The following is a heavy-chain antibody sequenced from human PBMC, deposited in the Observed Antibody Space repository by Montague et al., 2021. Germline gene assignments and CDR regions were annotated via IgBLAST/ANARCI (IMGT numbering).Heavy chain of an antibody. CDR2: IRASSDNI. V-gene: IGHV3-23*01. CDR1: GLTFDNCS. J-gene: IGHJ4*02. Sequence: SLRLSCAVSGLTFDNCSMTWVRQAPGKGLEWVSVIRASSDNIYYADSVKGRVTISRDNSKNTLYLQMRDLRAEDTAVYYCARDRRGGTYFDYWGQGTLVTVSS. CDR3: ARDRRGGTYFDY. D-gene: IGHD2-15*01.